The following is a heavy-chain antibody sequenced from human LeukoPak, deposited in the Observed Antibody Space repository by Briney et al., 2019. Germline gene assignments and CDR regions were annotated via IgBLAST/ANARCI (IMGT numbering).Heavy chain of an antibody. CDR3: ARAYGSGSFFDY. Sequence: SGPTLVNPTQTLTLTCTFSGFSLSTSGMRVSWIRQPPGKALEWLARIDWDDDKFYSTSLKTRLTISMDTSKNQVVLTMTNMDPVDTATYYCARAYGSGSFFDYWGQGTLVTVSS. D-gene: IGHD3-10*01. CDR1: GFSLSTSGMR. CDR2: IDWDDDK. J-gene: IGHJ4*02. V-gene: IGHV2-70*04.